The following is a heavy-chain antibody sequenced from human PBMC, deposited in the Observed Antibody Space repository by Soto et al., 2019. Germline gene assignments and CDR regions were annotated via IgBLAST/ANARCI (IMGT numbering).Heavy chain of an antibody. V-gene: IGHV1-69*06. CDR3: TRGLGYSAS. D-gene: IGHD7-27*01. CDR1: GDNFNNYA. J-gene: IGHJ4*02. CDR2: LVPIFLTA. Sequence: QVQLVQSGTEVKKPGSSVKVSCQASGDNFNNYAINWVRQAPGQGLEWMGGLVPIFLTANYAQKFQGRVTITADRSTSTAYMELSSRISEDTAVYYCTRGLGYSASWGQGTLVTVSS.